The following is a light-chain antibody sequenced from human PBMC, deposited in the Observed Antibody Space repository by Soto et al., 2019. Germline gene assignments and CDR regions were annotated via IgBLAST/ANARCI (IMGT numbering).Light chain of an antibody. V-gene: IGKV3D-7*01. Sequence: EIVMTQSPATLSLSPGERATLSCRASQSVSSSYLSWYQQKPGQAPRLLIYGASTRATGIPARFSGSGSGTDFTLTLSSLQTEDFAVYYCQQDYNLPFTFGPGTKVDIK. CDR3: QQDYNLPFT. CDR1: QSVSSSY. J-gene: IGKJ3*01. CDR2: GAS.